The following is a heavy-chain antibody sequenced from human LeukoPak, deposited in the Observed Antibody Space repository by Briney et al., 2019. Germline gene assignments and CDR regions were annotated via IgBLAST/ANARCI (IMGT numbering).Heavy chain of an antibody. D-gene: IGHD2-21*01. J-gene: IGHJ4*02. V-gene: IGHV3-74*01. CDR2: INTDGRST. Sequence: GGSLRLSCAASGFTFSSYWMHWVRQAPGKGLVWVSRINTDGRSTSYADSVKGRFTFSRDNAKNTLYLQMNSLRAEDTAVYYCVRDVCGDRDTYFDYCGQGTLVTVSS. CDR3: VRDVCGDRDTYFDY. CDR1: GFTFSSYW.